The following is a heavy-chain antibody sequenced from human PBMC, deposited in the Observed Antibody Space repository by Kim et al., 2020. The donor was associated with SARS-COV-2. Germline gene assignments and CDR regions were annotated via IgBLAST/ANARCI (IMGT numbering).Heavy chain of an antibody. CDR2: IDPSDSYT. D-gene: IGHD3-22*01. CDR3: ARRPYYYDSSGAYYFDY. V-gene: IGHV5-10-1*01. CDR1: GYSFTSYW. J-gene: IGHJ4*02. Sequence: GESLKISCKGSGYSFTSYWISWVRQMPGKGLEWMGRIDPSDSYTNYSPSFQGHVTISADKSISTAYLQWSSLKASDTAMYYCARRPYYYDSSGAYYFDYWGQGTLVTVSS.